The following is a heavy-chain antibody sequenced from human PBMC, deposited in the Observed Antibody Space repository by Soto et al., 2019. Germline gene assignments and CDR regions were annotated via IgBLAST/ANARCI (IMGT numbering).Heavy chain of an antibody. CDR2: IYYRGST. J-gene: IGHJ4*02. CDR1: GGSISSGGYY. Sequence: QVQLQESGPGLVKPSQTLSLTCTVSGGSISSGGYYWSWIRQHPGKGLEWIGYIYYRGSTYYNPSLKSRVTISVDTSKNQFSLKRSARTAADTAVYYCSKSGLGYCSGGHCSSTPAQFDYWGQGTLVTVSS. V-gene: IGHV4-31*03. D-gene: IGHD2-15*01. CDR3: SKSGLGYCSGGHCSSTPAQFDY.